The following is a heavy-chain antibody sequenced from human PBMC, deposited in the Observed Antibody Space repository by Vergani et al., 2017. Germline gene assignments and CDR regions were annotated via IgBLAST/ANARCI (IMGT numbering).Heavy chain of an antibody. CDR3: ARVGFYGSGSYYTGFDY. CDR2: IIPIFGTA. J-gene: IGHJ4*02. V-gene: IGHV1-69*01. D-gene: IGHD3-10*01. Sequence: QVQLVQSGAEVKKPGSSVKVSCKASGGTFSSYAISWVRQAPGQGLEWMGGIIPIFGTANYAQKFQGRVTITADESTSTAYMELSSLRSEATAVYYCARVGFYGSGSYYTGFDYWGQGTLVTVSS. CDR1: GGTFSSYA.